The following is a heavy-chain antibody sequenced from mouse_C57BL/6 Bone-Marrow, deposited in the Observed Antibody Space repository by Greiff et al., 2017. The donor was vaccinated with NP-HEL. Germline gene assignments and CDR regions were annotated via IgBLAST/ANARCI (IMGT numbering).Heavy chain of an antibody. Sequence: EVQLQQSGTVLARPGASVKMSCKTSGYTFTSYWMHWVKQRPGQGLEWIGAIYPGNSDTSYNQKFKGKAKLTAVTSASTAYMELSSLTNEDSAVYYCTYYYGKDWYFDVWGTGTTVTVSS. J-gene: IGHJ1*03. CDR2: IYPGNSDT. CDR3: TYYYGKDWYFDV. V-gene: IGHV1-5*01. D-gene: IGHD1-1*01. CDR1: GYTFTSYW.